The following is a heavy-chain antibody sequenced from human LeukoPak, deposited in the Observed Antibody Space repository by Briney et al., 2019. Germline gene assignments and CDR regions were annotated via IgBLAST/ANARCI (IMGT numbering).Heavy chain of an antibody. Sequence: GASVKVSCKASGGTFSSYAISWVRQAPGQGLEWMGGIIPIFGTANYAQKFQGRVTITADESTSTAYMELSSLRSEDTAVYYCARALLLDCSSTSCNYYYYYMDVWGKGTTVTVSS. CDR1: GGTFSSYA. D-gene: IGHD2-2*01. CDR3: ARALLLDCSSTSCNYYYYYMDV. V-gene: IGHV1-69*13. CDR2: IIPIFGTA. J-gene: IGHJ6*03.